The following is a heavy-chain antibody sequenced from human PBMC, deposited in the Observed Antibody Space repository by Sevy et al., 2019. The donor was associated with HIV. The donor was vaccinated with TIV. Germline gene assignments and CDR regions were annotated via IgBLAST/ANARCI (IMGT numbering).Heavy chain of an antibody. CDR2: VNSDGSST. CDR3: VAANTWQDY. D-gene: IGHD2-15*01. CDR1: GFTFSSYW. Sequence: GGSLRLSCAASGFTFSSYWMHWVRQAPGKGPVWVSGVNSDGSSTNYADSVKGRFTMSRDGAKNTLYLQMNSLRAEETAVYFCVAANTWQDYWGQGTLVTVSS. J-gene: IGHJ4*02. V-gene: IGHV3-74*01.